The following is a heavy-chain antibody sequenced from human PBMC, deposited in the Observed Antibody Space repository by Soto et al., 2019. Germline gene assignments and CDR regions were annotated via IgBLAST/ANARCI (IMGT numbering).Heavy chain of an antibody. J-gene: IGHJ3*02. V-gene: IGHV1-69*02. CDR3: ARGRDGYNWCAFDI. CDR1: GGTFSSYT. Sequence: QVQLVQSGAEMKKRGSSVKVSCKASGGTFSSYTISWVRQAPGQGLEWMGRIIPILGIANYAQKFQGRVTITADKSTSTAYMELSSLRSEDTAVYYCARGRDGYNWCAFDIWGQGTMVTVSS. CDR2: IIPILGIA. D-gene: IGHD5-12*01.